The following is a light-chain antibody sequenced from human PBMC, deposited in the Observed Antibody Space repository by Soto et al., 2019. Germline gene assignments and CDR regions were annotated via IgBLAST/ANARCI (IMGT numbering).Light chain of an antibody. Sequence: QSVLTQPPSASGTPGQRVTISCSGSSSNIGSNTVNWYQQLPGTAPTLLIHSDNQRPSGVPDRFSGSKSGTSASLAISGLQSGDEADYYCATWDDTLNGRVFGGGTKVTVL. CDR2: SDN. CDR1: SSNIGSNT. V-gene: IGLV1-44*01. J-gene: IGLJ3*02. CDR3: ATWDDTLNGRV.